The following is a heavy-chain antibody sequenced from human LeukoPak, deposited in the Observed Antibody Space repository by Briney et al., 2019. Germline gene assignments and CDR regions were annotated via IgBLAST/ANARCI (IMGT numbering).Heavy chain of an antibody. CDR1: GFTFSSYA. J-gene: IGHJ5*02. CDR2: ISGSGGST. V-gene: IGHV3-23*01. CDR3: AKVPDIVVVVAATLLVP. D-gene: IGHD2-15*01. Sequence: GGSLTLSCSPSGFTFSSYAMSWVRQAPGKGLEWVSAISGSGGSTYYADSVKGRFTISRNNSKNTLYLQMNSLRAEDTAVYYCAKVPDIVVVVAATLLVPWGQGTLVTVSS.